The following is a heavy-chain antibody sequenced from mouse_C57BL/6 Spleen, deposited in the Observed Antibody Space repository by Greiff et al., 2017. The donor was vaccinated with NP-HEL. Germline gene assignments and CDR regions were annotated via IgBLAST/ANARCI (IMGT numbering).Heavy chain of an antibody. CDR2: INPSSGYT. CDR1: GYTFTSYW. J-gene: IGHJ3*01. CDR3: AISTTEALFAY. Sequence: QVQLQQSGAELAKPGASVKLSCKASGYTFTSYWMHWVKQRPGQGLEWIGYINPSSGYTKYNQKFKDKATLTADKSSSTAYMQLSSLTYEDSAVYCCAISTTEALFAYWGQGTLVTVSA. D-gene: IGHD1-1*01. V-gene: IGHV1-7*01.